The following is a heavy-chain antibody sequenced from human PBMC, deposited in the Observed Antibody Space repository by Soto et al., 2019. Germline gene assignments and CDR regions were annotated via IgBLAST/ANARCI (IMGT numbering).Heavy chain of an antibody. V-gene: IGHV4-34*02. J-gene: IGHJ1*01. CDR1: GESFRGYY. CDR3: ARGEGGFQY. CDR2: INHSGST. Sequence: QVQLQQWGAGLLKPSETLSLSCAVYGESFRGYYWSWIRQSPGKGLEWIGDINHSGSTNYNPSLKSRVTISVDTSKNQFSLKLNSLTAADTAVYYCARGEGGFQYWGQGTLVIVSS.